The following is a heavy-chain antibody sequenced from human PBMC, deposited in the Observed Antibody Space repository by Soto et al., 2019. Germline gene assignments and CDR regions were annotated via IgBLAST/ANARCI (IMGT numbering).Heavy chain of an antibody. D-gene: IGHD3-22*01. CDR2: ISSSSSTI. V-gene: IGHV3-48*02. Sequence: GGSLRLSCAASGFTFSSYSMNWVRQAPGKGLEWVSYISSSSSTIYYADSVKGRFTISRDNAKNSLYLQMNSLRDEDTAVYYCASGAYYYDSSGSWPLEYFQHGGQGTLVTVSS. CDR1: GFTFSSYS. CDR3: ASGAYYYDSSGSWPLEYFQH. J-gene: IGHJ1*01.